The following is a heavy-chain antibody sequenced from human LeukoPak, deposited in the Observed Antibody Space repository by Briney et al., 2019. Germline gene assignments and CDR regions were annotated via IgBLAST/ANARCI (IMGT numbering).Heavy chain of an antibody. V-gene: IGHV1-18*01. CDR3: ARESDDSSGWYRARYFDY. J-gene: IGHJ4*02. CDR2: ISAYNGNT. D-gene: IGHD6-19*01. CDR1: GYTFTSYG. Sequence: GASVKVSCKAPGYTFTSYGISWVRQAPGQGLEWMGWISAYNGNTNYAQKLQGRVTMTTDTSTSTAYMELRSLRSDDTAVYYCARESDDSSGWYRARYFDYWGQGTLVTVSS.